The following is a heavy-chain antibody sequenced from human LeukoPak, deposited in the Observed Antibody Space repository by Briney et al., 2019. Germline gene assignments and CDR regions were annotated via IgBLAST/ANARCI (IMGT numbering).Heavy chain of an antibody. J-gene: IGHJ4*02. V-gene: IGHV1-3*01. D-gene: IGHD6-13*01. CDR3: ARDVAAAGTHLSY. Sequence: ASVKVSCKASGYTFITYAMHWVRQAHGQRLEWMGWINPGNGNTKYSRRFQGRVTITRDTSASTAYMELSSLRSEDTAVYYCARDVAAAGTHLSYWGQGTLVTVSS. CDR2: INPGNGNT. CDR1: GYTFITYA.